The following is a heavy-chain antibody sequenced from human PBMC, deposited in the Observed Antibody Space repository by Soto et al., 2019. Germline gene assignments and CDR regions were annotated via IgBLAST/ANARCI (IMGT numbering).Heavy chain of an antibody. V-gene: IGHV5-51*01. D-gene: IGHD3-9*01. CDR3: ARLVFDILTGYYIDY. CDR2: IYPGDSDT. Sequence: GESLKISCKGSGYSFTSYWIGWVRQMPGKGLEWMGIIYPGDSDTRYSPSFQGQVTISAGKSISTAYLQWSSLKASDTAMYYCARLVFDILTGYYIDYWGQGTLVTVSS. J-gene: IGHJ4*02. CDR1: GYSFTSYW.